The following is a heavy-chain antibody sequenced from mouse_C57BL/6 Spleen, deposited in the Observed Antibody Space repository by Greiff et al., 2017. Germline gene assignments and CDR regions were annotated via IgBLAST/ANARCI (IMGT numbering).Heavy chain of an antibody. CDR1: GYSITSGYY. CDR2: ISYDGSN. D-gene: IGHD2-2*01. Sequence: VQLQQSGPGLVKPSQSLSLTCSVTGYSITSGYYWNWIRQFPGNKLEWMGYISYDGSNNYNPSLKNRISITRDTSKNQFFLKLNSVTTEDTATYYCARGDGYDGGGFGYWGQGTTLTVSS. CDR3: ARGDGYDGGGFGY. V-gene: IGHV3-6*01. J-gene: IGHJ2*01.